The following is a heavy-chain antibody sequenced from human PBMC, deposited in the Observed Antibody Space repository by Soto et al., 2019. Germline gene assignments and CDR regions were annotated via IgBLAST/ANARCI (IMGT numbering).Heavy chain of an antibody. J-gene: IGHJ4*02. Sequence: VQLLESGGGLVQPGGSLRLSCAASGFTFSSYAMSWVRQAPGKGLEWVSVISGSGGTTYYADSVKGRFTISRDISKNTLFLQMNSLRAEYSAVYYCAKEIGSSCYRFDYWGQGTLVTVSS. CDR2: ISGSGGTT. CDR3: AKEIGSSCYRFDY. V-gene: IGHV3-23*01. CDR1: GFTFSSYA. D-gene: IGHD6-13*01.